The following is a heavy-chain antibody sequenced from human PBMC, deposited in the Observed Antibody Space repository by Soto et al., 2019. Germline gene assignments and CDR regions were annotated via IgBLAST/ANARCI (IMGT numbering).Heavy chain of an antibody. CDR3: AKVGCSSTSCYEEGTFGYYYYGMDV. CDR1: GFTFSSYA. D-gene: IGHD2-2*01. Sequence: GGSLRLSCAASGFTFSSYAMSWVRQAPGKGLEWVSAISGSGGSTYYADSVKGRFTISRDNSKNTLYLQMNSLRAEDTAVYYCAKVGCSSTSCYEEGTFGYYYYGMDVWGQGTTVTVSS. V-gene: IGHV3-23*01. J-gene: IGHJ6*02. CDR2: ISGSGGST.